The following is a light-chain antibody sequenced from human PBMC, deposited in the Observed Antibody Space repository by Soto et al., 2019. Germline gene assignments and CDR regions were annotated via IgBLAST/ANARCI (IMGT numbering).Light chain of an antibody. V-gene: IGKV1-33*01. CDR2: DAS. J-gene: IGKJ3*01. CDR1: QDISNY. Sequence: DIQMTQSPSSLSASVGDRVTITCQASQDISNYLNWYQQKPGKAPKLLIYDASNLETGVPSRFSGSGSGTDFTFNISSLQPEDIATYYCQQYDNRLFTFGPGTKVDIK. CDR3: QQYDNRLFT.